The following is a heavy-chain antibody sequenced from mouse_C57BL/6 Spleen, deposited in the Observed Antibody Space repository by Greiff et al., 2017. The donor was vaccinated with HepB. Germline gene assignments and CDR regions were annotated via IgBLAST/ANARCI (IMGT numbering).Heavy chain of an antibody. CDR2: IRSKSSNYAT. CDR1: GFTFNTYA. V-gene: IGHV10-3*01. D-gene: IGHD1-1*01. Sequence: VQLKESGGGLVQPKGSLKLSCAASGFTFNTYAMHWVRQAPGKGLEWVARIRSKSSNYATYYADSVKDRFTISRDDSQSMLYLQMNNLKTEDTAMYYCVRDRGYYGSSYGYFDVWGTGTTVTVSS. J-gene: IGHJ1*03. CDR3: VRDRGYYGSSYGYFDV.